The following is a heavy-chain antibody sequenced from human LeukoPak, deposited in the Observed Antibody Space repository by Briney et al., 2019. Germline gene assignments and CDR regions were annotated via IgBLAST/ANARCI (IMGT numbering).Heavy chain of an antibody. V-gene: IGHV3-7*01. CDR1: GFTFSSYW. D-gene: IGHD4-23*01. CDR3: ARYGGYYMDV. J-gene: IGHJ6*03. CDR2: INQVVSKK. Sequence: GGSLRLSCAVSGFTFSSYWMTWVRQAPGKVLEWVANINQVVSKKYYLDSVKGRFTISSANDKNSLYLQTNGLSAEDTAVYYCARYGGYYMDVWGKGTTVTVSS.